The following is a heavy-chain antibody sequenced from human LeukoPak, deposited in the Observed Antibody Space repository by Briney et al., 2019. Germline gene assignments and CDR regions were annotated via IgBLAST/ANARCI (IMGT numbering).Heavy chain of an antibody. CDR1: GYSISSGYY. CDR2: IYHSGST. CDR3: ARGTSRYCSSTSCYMWGNWFDP. V-gene: IGHV4-38-2*02. Sequence: SETLSLTCTVSGYSISSGYYWGWIRQPPGKGLEWIGSIYHSGSTYYNPSLKSRVTISVDTSKNQFSLKLSSVTAADTAVYYCARGTSRYCSSTSCYMWGNWFDPWGQGTLVTVSS. D-gene: IGHD2-2*02. J-gene: IGHJ5*02.